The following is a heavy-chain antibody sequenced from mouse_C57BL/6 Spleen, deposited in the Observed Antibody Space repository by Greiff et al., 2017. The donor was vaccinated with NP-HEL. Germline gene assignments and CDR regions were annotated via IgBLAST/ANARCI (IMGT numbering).Heavy chain of an antibody. J-gene: IGHJ3*01. CDR1: GFTFSSYA. D-gene: IGHD2-2*01. Sequence: EVMLVESGGGLVKPGGSLKLSCAASGFTFSSYAMSWVRQTPEKRLEWVATISDGGSYTYYPDNVKGRFTISRDTAKNNLYLQMSHLKSEDTAMYYCARDYYGYDEGTAWFAYWGQGTLVTVSA. V-gene: IGHV5-4*01. CDR3: ARDYYGYDEGTAWFAY. CDR2: ISDGGSYT.